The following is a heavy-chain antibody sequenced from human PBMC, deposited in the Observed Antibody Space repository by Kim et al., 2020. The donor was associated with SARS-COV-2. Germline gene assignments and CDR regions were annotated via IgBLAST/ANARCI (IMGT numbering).Heavy chain of an antibody. J-gene: IGHJ3*02. V-gene: IGHV4-59*08. D-gene: IGHD6-19*01. Sequence: SETLSLTCTVSGGSISSYYWSWIRQPPGKGLEWIGYIYYSGSTNYNPSLKSRVTISVDTSKNQFSLKLSSVTAADTAVYYCARVLPSSGWYGGAFDIWGQGTMVTVSS. CDR1: GGSISSYY. CDR2: IYYSGST. CDR3: ARVLPSSGWYGGAFDI.